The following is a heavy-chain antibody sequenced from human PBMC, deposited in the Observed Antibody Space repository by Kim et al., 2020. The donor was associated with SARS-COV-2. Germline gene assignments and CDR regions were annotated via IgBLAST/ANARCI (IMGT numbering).Heavy chain of an antibody. CDR3: ATKIGYSGRGGHYYGMDV. V-gene: IGHV1-24*01. D-gene: IGHD1-26*01. Sequence: ASVKVSCKVSGYTLTELSMHWVRQAPGKGLEWMGGFDPEDGETIYAQKFQGRVTMTEDTSTDTAYMELSSLRSEDTAVYYCATKIGYSGRGGHYYGMDVWGQGTTVTVSS. CDR2: FDPEDGET. J-gene: IGHJ6*02. CDR1: GYTLTELS.